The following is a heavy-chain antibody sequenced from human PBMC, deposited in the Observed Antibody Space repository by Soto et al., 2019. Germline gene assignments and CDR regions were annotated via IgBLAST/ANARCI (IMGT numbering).Heavy chain of an antibody. J-gene: IGHJ4*02. D-gene: IGHD3-10*01. CDR1: GFIFSNYN. CDR2: ITSSSGYM. Sequence: KPGGSLRLSCAASGFIFSNYNMNWVRQPPGKGLEWVASITSSSGYMYYADSMKGRFTISRDNAKNSLFLQMDSLTAEDTAVYFCASGGLRYYYFDYWGQGALVTVSS. V-gene: IGHV3-21*01. CDR3: ASGGLRYYYFDY.